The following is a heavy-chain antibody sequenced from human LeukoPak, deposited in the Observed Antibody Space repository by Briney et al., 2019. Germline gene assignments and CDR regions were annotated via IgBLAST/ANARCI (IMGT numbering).Heavy chain of an antibody. V-gene: IGHV3-23*01. CDR3: AKALYQLSGGDNLFDY. CDR1: GFTFSSYA. D-gene: IGHD2-2*01. CDR2: ISGSGGST. J-gene: IGHJ4*02. Sequence: GGSLRLSCAASGFTFSSYAMSWVRQAPGKGLEWVSAISGSGGSTYYADSVKGRFTISRDNSKNTLYLQMNSLRAEDTAVYYCAKALYQLSGGDNLFDYWGQGTLVSVSS.